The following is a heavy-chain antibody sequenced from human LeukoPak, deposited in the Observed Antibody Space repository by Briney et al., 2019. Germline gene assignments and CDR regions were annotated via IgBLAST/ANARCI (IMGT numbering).Heavy chain of an antibody. D-gene: IGHD3-22*01. V-gene: IGHV3-30-3*01. CDR1: GFTFSSYA. CDR3: AGDYYGSSGKDAFDI. Sequence: GRSLRLSCAASGFTFSSYAMHWVRQAPGKGLEWVAVISYDGSNKYYADSVKGRFTISRDNSKNTLYLQMNSLRAEDTAVYYCAGDYYGSSGKDAFDIWGQGTMVTVSS. J-gene: IGHJ3*02. CDR2: ISYDGSNK.